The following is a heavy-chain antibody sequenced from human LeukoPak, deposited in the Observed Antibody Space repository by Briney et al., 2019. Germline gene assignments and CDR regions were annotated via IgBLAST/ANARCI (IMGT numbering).Heavy chain of an antibody. CDR3: ARRKDGSGSYYFRTRYYFDY. CDR2: IFHTGTT. V-gene: IGHV4-4*02. CDR1: GGSISSSNW. Sequence: SETLSLTCAVSGGSISSSNWWSWVRQPPGKGLEWIGRIFHTGTTDYKTSLKGRVTISVDKSKNQFSLKLSSVTAADTAVYYCARRKDGSGSYYFRTRYYFDYWGQGTLVAVSS. J-gene: IGHJ4*02. D-gene: IGHD3-10*01.